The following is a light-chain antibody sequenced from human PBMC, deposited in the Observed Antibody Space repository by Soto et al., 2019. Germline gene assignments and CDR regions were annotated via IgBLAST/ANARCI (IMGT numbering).Light chain of an antibody. CDR2: GAS. CDR1: ETVATH. V-gene: IGKV3-15*01. Sequence: EVVMTQSPATLSVSPGERATLSCRASETVATHLAWYQQKPGQAPRLLISGASTRAAGISDRFRGSGSGTEFTLTISSLRSEDSAIYYCQQYFEWPPMTFGQGTKVEI. CDR3: QQYFEWPPMT. J-gene: IGKJ1*01.